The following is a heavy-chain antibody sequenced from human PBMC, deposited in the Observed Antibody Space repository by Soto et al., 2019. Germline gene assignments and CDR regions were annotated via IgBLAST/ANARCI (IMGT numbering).Heavy chain of an antibody. Sequence: SETLSLTCTVSGGSISSGGYYWSWIRQHPGKGLEWIGYIYYSGSTYYNPSLKSRVTISVDTSKNQFSLKLSSVTAADTAVYYCARDLYGVYYYYGMDVWGQGTTVTVSS. CDR2: IYYSGST. CDR3: ARDLYGVYYYYGMDV. J-gene: IGHJ6*02. V-gene: IGHV4-31*03. CDR1: GGSISSGGYY. D-gene: IGHD4-17*01.